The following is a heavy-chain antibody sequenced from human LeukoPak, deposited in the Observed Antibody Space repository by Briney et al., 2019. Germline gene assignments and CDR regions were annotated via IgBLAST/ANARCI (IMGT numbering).Heavy chain of an antibody. Sequence: GGSLRLSCAASGFTFSSYAMSWVRQAPGKGLDWVSAISGYDDSTYYADSVKGRFTISRDNSKNTLYLQMNSLRAEDTAVYYCARGSPIQPDYWGQGTLVTVSS. J-gene: IGHJ4*02. CDR3: ARGSPIQPDY. CDR1: GFTFSSYA. V-gene: IGHV3-23*01. CDR2: ISGYDDST.